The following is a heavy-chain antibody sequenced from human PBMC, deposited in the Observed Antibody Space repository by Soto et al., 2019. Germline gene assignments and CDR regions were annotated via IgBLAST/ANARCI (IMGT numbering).Heavy chain of an antibody. D-gene: IGHD3-22*01. Sequence: SETLSLTCSVSDGSMNSDSYYWGWIRQPPGKGLEWIGVINYSGTTFHNVSLKSRVTMSVESSRNQLSLKLTSVTAADTAVYYCARLGGYVSVGYYYLWDYWGQGPLVTVSS. CDR3: ARLGGYVSVGYYYLWDY. J-gene: IGHJ4*02. CDR2: INYSGTT. V-gene: IGHV4-39*01. CDR1: DGSMNSDSYY.